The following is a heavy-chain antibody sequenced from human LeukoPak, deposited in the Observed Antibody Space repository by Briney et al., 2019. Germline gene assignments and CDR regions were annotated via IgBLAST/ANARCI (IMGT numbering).Heavy chain of an antibody. J-gene: IGHJ5*02. CDR3: AKEVSSAGWYGLET. D-gene: IGHD6-19*01. CDR1: GFTFANFG. CDR2: IIGGAGRT. V-gene: IGHV3-23*01. Sequence: PGGSLRLSCAASGFTFANFGMSWVRQAPGKGLEWVSSIIGGAGRTYYADSVKGRFTISRDNSNSMLYFHTNSLRAEDTAVYYCAKEVSSAGWYGLETWGQGTLVTVSS.